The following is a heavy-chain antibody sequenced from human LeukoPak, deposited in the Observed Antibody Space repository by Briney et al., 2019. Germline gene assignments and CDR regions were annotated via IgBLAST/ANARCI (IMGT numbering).Heavy chain of an antibody. CDR2: INHSGST. CDR3: ARGGAIVVVPAATVPPYGD. CDR1: GGSFSGYY. Sequence: KPSETLSLTCAVYGGSFSGYYWSWIRQPPGKGLEWIGEINHSGSTNYNPSLKSRVTISVDTSKNQFSLKLSSVTAADTAVYYCARGGAIVVVPAATVPPYGDWGQGTLVTVSS. J-gene: IGHJ4*02. V-gene: IGHV4-34*01. D-gene: IGHD2-2*01.